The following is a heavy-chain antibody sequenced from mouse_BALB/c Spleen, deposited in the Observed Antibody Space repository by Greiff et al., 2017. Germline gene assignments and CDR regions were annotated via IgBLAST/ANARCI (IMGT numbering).Heavy chain of an antibody. J-gene: IGHJ4*01. CDR1: GYTFTDYA. CDR2: ISTYYGNT. D-gene: IGHD2-10*02. V-gene: IGHV1-67*01. Sequence: VKLVESGPELVRPGVSVKISCKGSGYTFTDYAMHWVKQSHAKSLEWIGVISTYYGNTNYNQKFKGKATMTVDKSSSTAYMELARLTSEDSAIYYCAREGEYGNLFYAMDYWGQGTSVTVSS. CDR3: AREGEYGNLFYAMDY.